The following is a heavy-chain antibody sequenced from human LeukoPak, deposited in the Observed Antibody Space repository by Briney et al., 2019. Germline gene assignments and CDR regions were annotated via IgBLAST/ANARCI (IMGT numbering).Heavy chain of an antibody. V-gene: IGHV4-34*01. J-gene: IGHJ6*02. CDR2: INRSGST. CDR1: GGSFSGYY. D-gene: IGHD6-19*01. CDR3: ARGPVAGIVYYYYYGMDV. Sequence: SETLSLTCAVYGGSFSGYYWSWIRQPPGKGLEWIGEINRSGSTNYNPSLKSRVTISVDTSKNQFSLKLSSVTAADTAVYYCARGPVAGIVYYYYYGMDVWGQGTTVTVSS.